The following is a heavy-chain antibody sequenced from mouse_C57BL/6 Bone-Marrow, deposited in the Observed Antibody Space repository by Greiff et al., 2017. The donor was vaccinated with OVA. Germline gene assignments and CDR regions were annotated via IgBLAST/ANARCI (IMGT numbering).Heavy chain of an antibody. Sequence: EVKLMESGGDLVKPGGSLKLSCAASGFTFSSYGMSWVRQTPDKRLEWVATISSGGSYTYYPDSVKGRFTISRDNAKNTLYLQMSSLKSEDTAMYYCARHPGSPWFAYWGQGTLVTVSA. CDR1: GFTFSSYG. D-gene: IGHD1-1*01. V-gene: IGHV5-6*01. CDR2: ISSGGSYT. CDR3: ARHPGSPWFAY. J-gene: IGHJ3*01.